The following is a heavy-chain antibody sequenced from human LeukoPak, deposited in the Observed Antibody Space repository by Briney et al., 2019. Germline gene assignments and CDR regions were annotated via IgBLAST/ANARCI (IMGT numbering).Heavy chain of an antibody. V-gene: IGHV3-73*01. J-gene: IGHJ4*02. Sequence: GGSLRLSCAASGFTFSSYAMHWVRQASGKGLEWVGRIRSKANSYATAYAASVKGRFTISRDDSKNTAYLQMNSLKTEDTAVYYCAGSQYGDSDYWGQGTLVTVSS. CDR2: IRSKANSYAT. D-gene: IGHD4-17*01. CDR3: AGSQYGDSDY. CDR1: GFTFSSYA.